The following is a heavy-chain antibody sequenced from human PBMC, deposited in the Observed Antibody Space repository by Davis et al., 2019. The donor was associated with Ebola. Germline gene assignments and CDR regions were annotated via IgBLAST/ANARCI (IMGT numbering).Heavy chain of an antibody. CDR3: ARDYWATEGAIDV. D-gene: IGHD2-8*02. Sequence: MPSETLSLTCTVSGGSVNSGSYYWTWIRQPPGKGLEWIGNVYYSGTTTYNPSLKSPVTISIDTSENQFSLNLISVTAADTAVYYCARDYWATEGAIDVWGQGTLVTVSS. V-gene: IGHV4-61*01. CDR1: GGSVNSGSYY. J-gene: IGHJ3*01. CDR2: VYYSGTT.